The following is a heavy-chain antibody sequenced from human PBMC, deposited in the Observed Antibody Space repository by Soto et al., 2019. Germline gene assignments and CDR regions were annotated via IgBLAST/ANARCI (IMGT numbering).Heavy chain of an antibody. CDR2: IYYSGST. V-gene: IGHV4-39*01. D-gene: IGHD2-15*01. CDR3: AGFVVPASRNTDFDY. J-gene: IGHJ4*02. CDR1: GISVNTNGYY. Sequence: SETLSLTCSVSGISVNTNGYYWGWVRQPPGKGLDWIGNIYYSGSTFYNPSLRGRVTISVGTSKNQFSLKVNSVTAADTAVYYCAGFVVPASRNTDFDYWGQGTLVTVSS.